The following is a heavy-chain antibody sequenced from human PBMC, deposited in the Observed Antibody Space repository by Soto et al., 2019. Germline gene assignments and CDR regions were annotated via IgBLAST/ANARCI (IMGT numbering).Heavy chain of an antibody. CDR3: ARGFKDGVFIFDP. V-gene: IGHV4-31*02. CDR2: IYYSGST. D-gene: IGHD2-8*01. J-gene: IGHJ5*02. Sequence: LSLTCTVSGGSISSGGYYWSWIRQHPGKGLEWIGYIYYSGSTYYNPSLKSRVTISVDTSKSQFSLKLSSVTAADTAVYYCARGFKDGVFIFDPWGQGTLVTVSS. CDR1: GGSISSGGYY.